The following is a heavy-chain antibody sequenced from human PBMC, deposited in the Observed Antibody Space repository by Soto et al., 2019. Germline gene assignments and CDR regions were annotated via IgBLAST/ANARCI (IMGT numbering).Heavy chain of an antibody. D-gene: IGHD6-13*01. CDR2: ISSNGGST. V-gene: IGHV3-64D*06. J-gene: IGHJ1*01. Sequence: AGGSLRLSCSASGFTFSSYAMHWVRQAPGKGLEYVSAISSNGGSTYYTDSVKGRFTISRDNSKNTLYLQMSSLRAEDTAVYYCVKDIAAAGTGYFQHWGQGTLVTVSS. CDR3: VKDIAAAGTGYFQH. CDR1: GFTFSSYA.